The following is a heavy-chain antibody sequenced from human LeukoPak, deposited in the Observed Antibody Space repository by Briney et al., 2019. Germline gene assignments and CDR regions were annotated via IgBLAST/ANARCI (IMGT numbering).Heavy chain of an antibody. Sequence: GGSLRLSCAASGFTFNSCAMSWVRQGPGKGLEWVSTISGSGGTTYYADSVKGRFTISRDNSKNTLYLQMNSLRAEDAAVYYCARGNQRSSHYWYFDLWGRGTLVTVSS. CDR1: GFTFNSCA. J-gene: IGHJ2*01. V-gene: IGHV3-23*01. D-gene: IGHD1-14*01. CDR2: ISGSGGTT. CDR3: ARGNQRSSHYWYFDL.